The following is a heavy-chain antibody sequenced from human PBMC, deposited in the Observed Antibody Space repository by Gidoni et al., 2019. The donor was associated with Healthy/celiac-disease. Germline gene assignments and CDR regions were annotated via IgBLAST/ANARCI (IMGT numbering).Heavy chain of an antibody. J-gene: IGHJ6*02. V-gene: IGHV4-31*03. CDR3: ARDPSGIAALHYYGMDV. D-gene: IGHD6-6*01. Sequence: QVQLQESGPGLVKPSQTLSLTCTVSGGSISSVGYYWSWSRQHPGQGLEWIGYIYYSGSTYYNPALKSRVTISVDTSKNQFSLKLSSVTAADTAVYYCARDPSGIAALHYYGMDVWGQGTTVTVSS. CDR1: GGSISSVGYY. CDR2: IYYSGST.